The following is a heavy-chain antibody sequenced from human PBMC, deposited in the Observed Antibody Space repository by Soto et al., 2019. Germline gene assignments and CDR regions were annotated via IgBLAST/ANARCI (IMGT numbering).Heavy chain of an antibody. J-gene: IGHJ6*02. CDR1: GDTFSSYA. CDR3: ARRYYYDSSGYRMDYYYYGMDV. V-gene: IGHV1-69*10. D-gene: IGHD3-22*01. CDR2: IIPILGIA. Sequence: ASVKVSCKASGDTFSSYAISWVRQAPGQGLEWMGGIIPILGIANYAQKFQGRVTITADKSTSTAYMELSSLRSEDTAVYYCARRYYYDSSGYRMDYYYYGMDVWGQGTTVTVSS.